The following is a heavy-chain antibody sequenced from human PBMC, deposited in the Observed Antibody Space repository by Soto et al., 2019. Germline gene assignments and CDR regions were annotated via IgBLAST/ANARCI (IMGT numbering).Heavy chain of an antibody. CDR3: ASYSGNGENYYYYMDV. Sequence: SETLSLTCTVSGGSISSYYWSWIRQPPGKGLEWIGYIYYSGSTNYNPSLKSRVTISVDTSKNQFSLKLSSVTAADTAVYYCASYSGNGENYYYYMDVWGKGTTVTVSS. V-gene: IGHV4-59*01. CDR2: IYYSGST. J-gene: IGHJ6*03. CDR1: GGSISSYY. D-gene: IGHD1-1*01.